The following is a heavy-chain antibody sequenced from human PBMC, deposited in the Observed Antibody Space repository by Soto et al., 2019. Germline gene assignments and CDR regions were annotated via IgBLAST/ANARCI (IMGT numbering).Heavy chain of an antibody. V-gene: IGHV3-66*01. J-gene: IGHJ6*03. Sequence: GGSLRLSCAASGFTVSSNYMSWVRQAPGKGLEWVSVIYSGGSTYYADSVKGRFTISRDNSKNTLYLHMNSLRAEDTAVYYCARVSSPTSPRYYYYYYMDVWGKGTTVTVSS. CDR2: IYSGGST. CDR3: ARVSSPTSPRYYYYYYMDV. CDR1: GFTVSSNY. D-gene: IGHD6-19*01.